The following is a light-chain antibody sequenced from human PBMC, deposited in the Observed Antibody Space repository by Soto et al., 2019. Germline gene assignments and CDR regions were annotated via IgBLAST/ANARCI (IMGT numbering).Light chain of an antibody. V-gene: IGKV3-15*01. CDR2: GAS. Sequence: EIVMTQSPSTLSVSPGERATLSFRASQSVSSYLAWYQQKPGQAPGLLIYGASTLPTGIPSRFSGSGSGTEVTLTISSLQSEDFAVYYCQQYNNWPPWTFGQGTKVDIK. CDR3: QQYNNWPPWT. CDR1: QSVSSY. J-gene: IGKJ1*01.